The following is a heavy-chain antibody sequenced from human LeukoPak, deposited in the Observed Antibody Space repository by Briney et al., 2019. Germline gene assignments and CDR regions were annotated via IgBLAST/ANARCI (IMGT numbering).Heavy chain of an antibody. D-gene: IGHD3-3*01. Sequence: EPGGSLRLSCAASGFTFSSYAMHWVRQAPGKGLEWVAVISYDGSNKYYADSVKGRFTISRDNSKNTLYLQMNSLRAEDTAVYYCARAQPPYYDFWSGLEFDYWGQGTLVTVSS. CDR2: ISYDGSNK. CDR1: GFTFSSYA. V-gene: IGHV3-30-3*01. J-gene: IGHJ4*02. CDR3: ARAQPPYYDFWSGLEFDY.